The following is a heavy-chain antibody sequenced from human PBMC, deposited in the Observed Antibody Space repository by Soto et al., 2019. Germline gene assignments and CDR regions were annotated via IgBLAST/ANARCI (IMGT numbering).Heavy chain of an antibody. D-gene: IGHD3-10*01. CDR2: IIPIFGTA. CDR3: VAPYGSGSYYNGFDY. V-gene: IGHV1-69*12. J-gene: IGHJ4*02. CDR1: VGTFSSYA. Sequence: QVQLVQSGAEVKKPGSSVKVSCKASVGTFSSYAISWVRQAPGQGLEWMGGIIPIFGTANYAQKFQGRVTITADESPSTAYMELSSLRSEDTAVYYCVAPYGSGSYYNGFDYWGQGTLVTVSS.